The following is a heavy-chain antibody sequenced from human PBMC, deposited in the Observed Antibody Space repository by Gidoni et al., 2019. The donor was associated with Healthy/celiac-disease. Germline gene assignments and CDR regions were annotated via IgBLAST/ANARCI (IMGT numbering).Heavy chain of an antibody. CDR3: AKDSYGMDV. CDR2: ISWDGGST. CDR1: VFTFDEYR. J-gene: IGHJ6*02. V-gene: IGHV3-43*01. Sequence: EVQLVECGGVVVQPGGSLRPSCADSVFTFDEYRMHWVRHAPGKGLEWVSLISWDGGSTYYADSVKGRFTISRDNSKISLYLQMNSLRTEDTALYYCAKDSYGMDVWGQGTTVTVSS.